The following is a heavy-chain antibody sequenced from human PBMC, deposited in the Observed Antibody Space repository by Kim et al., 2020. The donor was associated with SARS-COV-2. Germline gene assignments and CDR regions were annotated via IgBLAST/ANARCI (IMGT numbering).Heavy chain of an antibody. J-gene: IGHJ4*02. CDR3: AKGSDYDYVWTG. D-gene: IGHD3-16*01. V-gene: IGHV3-23*01. Sequence: YYADSVKGRFTISRDNSKNTLYLQMNSLRAEDTAVYYCAKGSDYDYVWTGWGQGTLVTVSS.